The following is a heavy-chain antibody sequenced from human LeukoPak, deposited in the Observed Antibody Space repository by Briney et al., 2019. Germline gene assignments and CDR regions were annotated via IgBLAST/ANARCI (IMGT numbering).Heavy chain of an antibody. J-gene: IGHJ6*02. CDR3: ASGGERLRLDYYYYGMDV. D-gene: IGHD5-12*01. CDR1: GYTFTSYD. CDR2: MNPNSGNT. Sequence: ASVKVSCKASGYTFTSYDINWVRQATGQGLEWMGWMNPNSGNTGYAQKFQGRVTMTRNTSISTAYMELSSLRSEDTAVYYCASGGERLRLDYYYYGMDVWGQETTVTVSS. V-gene: IGHV1-8*01.